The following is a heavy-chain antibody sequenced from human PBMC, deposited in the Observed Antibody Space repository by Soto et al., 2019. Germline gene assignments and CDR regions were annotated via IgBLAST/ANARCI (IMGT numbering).Heavy chain of an antibody. CDR3: ARDIAAAGYGMDV. V-gene: IGHV3-30-3*01. CDR2: ISHDGSNK. Sequence: QVQLVESGGGVVQPGRSLRLSCAASGFTFSSYAMHWVRQAPGKGLEWVAVISHDGSNKYYADSVKGRFTISRDNYKNTLYLQMNSLRAEDTAVYYCARDIAAAGYGMDVWGQGTTVTVSS. J-gene: IGHJ6*02. D-gene: IGHD6-13*01. CDR1: GFTFSSYA.